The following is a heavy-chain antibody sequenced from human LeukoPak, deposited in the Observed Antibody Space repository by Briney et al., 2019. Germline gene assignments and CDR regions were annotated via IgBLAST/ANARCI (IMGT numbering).Heavy chain of an antibody. J-gene: IGHJ6*03. CDR1: GYTFTSYH. V-gene: IGHV1-46*01. CDR2: INPSGGTT. D-gene: IGHD5-24*01. Sequence: ASVKVSCKASGYTFTSYHMHWVRQAPGQGLEWMGIINPSGGTTNYAQKFRGRVTMTRDMSTSTAYMELRSLRSDDTAVYYCARNTYGYKFSMDVWGKGTTVTVSS. CDR3: ARNTYGYKFSMDV.